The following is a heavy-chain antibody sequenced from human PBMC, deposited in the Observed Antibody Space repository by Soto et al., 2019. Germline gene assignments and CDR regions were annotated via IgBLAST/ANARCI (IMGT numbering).Heavy chain of an antibody. J-gene: IGHJ6*02. CDR3: ARVPGPKYSSSWYIAGMDV. V-gene: IGHV3-33*01. Sequence: LRLSCAASGFTFSSYGMHWVRQAPGKGLEWVAVIWYDGSNKYYADSVKGRFTISRDNSKNTLYLQMNSLRAEDTAVYYCARVPGPKYSSSWYIAGMDVWGQGTTVTVSS. D-gene: IGHD6-13*01. CDR2: IWYDGSNK. CDR1: GFTFSSYG.